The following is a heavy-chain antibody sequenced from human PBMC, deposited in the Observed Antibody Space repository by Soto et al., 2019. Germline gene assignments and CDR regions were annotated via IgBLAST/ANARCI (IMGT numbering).Heavy chain of an antibody. V-gene: IGHV4-59*08. CDR1: GDSINSDF. CDR3: ARQSSRSYHWFDP. Sequence: SETLSLTCTVSGDSINSDFWTWIRQPPGKGLEWIGYIYYSGSTNYNPSLRGRVTISVHSSKRQFSLRLSSVTAADTAVYYCARQSSRSYHWFDPWGQGALVTVSS. J-gene: IGHJ5*02. D-gene: IGHD3-16*02. CDR2: IYYSGST.